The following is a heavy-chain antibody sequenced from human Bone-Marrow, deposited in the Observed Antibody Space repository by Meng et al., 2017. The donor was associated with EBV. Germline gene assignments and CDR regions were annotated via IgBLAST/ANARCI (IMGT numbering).Heavy chain of an antibody. D-gene: IGHD3-9*01. Sequence: QWQMVQSGAGVKKPGSSVTVSCKASGGTFSSYAIRWVRQAPGQGLEWMGGIIPIFGTANYAQKFQGRVTITADESTSTAYMELSSLRSEDTAVYYCARDSDILTGPGGYWGQGTLVTVSS. CDR2: IIPIFGTA. J-gene: IGHJ4*02. V-gene: IGHV1-69*01. CDR1: GGTFSSYA. CDR3: ARDSDILTGPGGY.